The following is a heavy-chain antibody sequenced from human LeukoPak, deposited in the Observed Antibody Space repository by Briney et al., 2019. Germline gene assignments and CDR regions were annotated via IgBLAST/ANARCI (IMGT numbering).Heavy chain of an antibody. Sequence: PGGSLRLSCAASGFTVSINYMSWVRQAPGKGLEWVANIKQDGSKKSYVDSVKGRFTISRDNAKNSLYLQMNSLRAEDTAIYYCTRVGYIDEGIDYWGQGTLVTVSS. CDR1: GFTVSINY. J-gene: IGHJ4*02. D-gene: IGHD5-24*01. V-gene: IGHV3-7*04. CDR3: TRVGYIDEGIDY. CDR2: IKQDGSKK.